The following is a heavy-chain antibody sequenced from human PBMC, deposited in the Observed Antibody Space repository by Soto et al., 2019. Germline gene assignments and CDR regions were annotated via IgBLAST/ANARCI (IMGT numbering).Heavy chain of an antibody. CDR1: GGSISSGGYS. CDR3: ARIGVVVAATDYYYYYGMDV. Sequence: SETLSLTCAVSGGSISSGGYSWSWIRQPPGKGLEWIGSIYYSGSTYYNPSLKSRVTISVDTSKNQFSLKLSSVTAADTAVYYCARIGVVVAATDYYYYYGMDVWGQGTTVTVSS. J-gene: IGHJ6*02. D-gene: IGHD2-15*01. CDR2: IYYSGST. V-gene: IGHV4-30-2*03.